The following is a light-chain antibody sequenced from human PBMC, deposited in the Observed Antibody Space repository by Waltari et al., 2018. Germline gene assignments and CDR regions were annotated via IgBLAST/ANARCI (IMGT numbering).Light chain of an antibody. J-gene: IGLJ2*01. V-gene: IGLV2-14*03. CDR2: DVS. CDR3: SSYTTVSSVI. Sequence: QSALTQPASVSGSPGQSITISCTETSSDVGGYKYVSWYQQHPGKAPKLIILDVSNRPSGVSNRFSGSKSGNTASLTVSGLQADDEADYYCSSYTTVSSVIFGGGTRLTVL. CDR1: SSDVGGYKY.